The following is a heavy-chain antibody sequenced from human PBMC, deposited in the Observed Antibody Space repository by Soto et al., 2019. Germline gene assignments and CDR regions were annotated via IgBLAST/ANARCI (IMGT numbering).Heavy chain of an antibody. D-gene: IGHD1-26*01. CDR3: ARESGGAPATLDYYYFYMDV. J-gene: IGHJ6*03. CDR2: INPNGGVT. Sequence: QVQLVQSGAEVKKPGASVTVSCRSSGDTFNDYYIHWVRQAPGQGLEWMGWINPNGGVTKYAQKFQGWVSMTRDTSIRTVYMQLSRLRSADTAVYYFARESGGAPATLDYYYFYMDVWGTGTTVTVSS. CDR1: GDTFNDYY. V-gene: IGHV1-2*04.